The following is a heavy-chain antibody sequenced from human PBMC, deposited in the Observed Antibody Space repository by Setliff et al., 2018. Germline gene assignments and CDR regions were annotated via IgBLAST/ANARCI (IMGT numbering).Heavy chain of an antibody. V-gene: IGHV1-24*01. CDR1: GYTLTELS. CDR2: FDPEDGET. Sequence: SVKVSCQVSGYTLTELSMHWVRQAPGKGLEWMGGFDPEDGETIYAQKFQGRVTMTEDTSTDTAYMELSSLRSEDTAVYYCATDKMAVAGTWFDPWGQGTLVTVSS. D-gene: IGHD6-19*01. J-gene: IGHJ5*02. CDR3: ATDKMAVAGTWFDP.